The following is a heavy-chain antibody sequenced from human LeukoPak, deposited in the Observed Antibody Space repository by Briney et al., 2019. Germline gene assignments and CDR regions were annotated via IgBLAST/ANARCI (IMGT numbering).Heavy chain of an antibody. Sequence: PGGSLRLSCAASGFTFSSYDMHWVRQATGKGLEWVSAIGTAGDTYYPGSVKGRFTISRENAKNSLYLQMNSLRAGDTAVYYCARGPYDSSGYSPLDVWGQGTLVTVSS. J-gene: IGHJ4*02. V-gene: IGHV3-13*01. CDR3: ARGPYDSSGYSPLDV. D-gene: IGHD3-22*01. CDR1: GFTFSSYD. CDR2: IGTAGDT.